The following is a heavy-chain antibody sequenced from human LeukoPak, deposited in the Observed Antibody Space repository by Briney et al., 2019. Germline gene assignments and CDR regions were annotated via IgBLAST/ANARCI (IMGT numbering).Heavy chain of an antibody. V-gene: IGHV4-30-4*01. CDR1: GGSISSGDYY. D-gene: IGHD5-12*01. CDR3: ARYSGYDDGYDY. J-gene: IGHJ4*02. Sequence: KSSQTLSLTCTVFGGSISSGDYYWSWIRQPPGKGLEWIGYIYYSGSTYYNPSLKRRVTISVDTSKNQFSLKLSSVTAADTAVYYCARYSGYDDGYDYWGQGTLVTVSS. CDR2: IYYSGST.